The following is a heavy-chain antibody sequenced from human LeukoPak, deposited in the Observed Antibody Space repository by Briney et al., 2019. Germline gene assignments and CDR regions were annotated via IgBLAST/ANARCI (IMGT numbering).Heavy chain of an antibody. Sequence: GGSLRLSCAASGITFINAWMSWVRQAPGKGLEWVARIKSRSDGGTTDYATPVKGRLTISRDDPKTTVYLQMNSLKTEDTAVYYCTTPLTTVTTLPFDSWGQGTLVTVSS. V-gene: IGHV3-15*01. CDR1: GITFINAW. CDR3: TTPLTTVTTLPFDS. J-gene: IGHJ4*02. CDR2: IKSRSDGGTT. D-gene: IGHD4-17*01.